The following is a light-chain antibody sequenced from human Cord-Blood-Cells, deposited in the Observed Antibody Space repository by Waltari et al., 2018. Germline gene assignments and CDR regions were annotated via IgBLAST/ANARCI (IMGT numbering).Light chain of an antibody. Sequence: QTVVTQEPSLTVSPGGTVTLTCASSTGQLTTGSYPNCVQQNPGQAPRPLIYSTSNKPSWTPARFSGSLLGGKAALTLSGVQPEDEAEYYCLLYYGGAQLVFGGGTKLTVL. V-gene: IGLV7-43*01. CDR2: STS. J-gene: IGLJ2*01. CDR3: LLYYGGAQLV. CDR1: TGQLTTGSY.